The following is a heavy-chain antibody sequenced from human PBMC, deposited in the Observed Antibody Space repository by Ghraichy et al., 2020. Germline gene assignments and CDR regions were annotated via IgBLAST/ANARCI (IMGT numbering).Heavy chain of an antibody. CDR3: ARDSSGWYGRLDAFDI. J-gene: IGHJ3*02. V-gene: IGHV6-1*01. CDR2: TYYRSKWYN. D-gene: IGHD6-19*01. CDR1: GDSVSSNSAA. Sequence: SETLSLTCAISGDSVSSNSAAWNWIRQSPSRGLEWLGRTYYRSKWYNDYAVSVKSRITINPDTSKNQFSLQLNSVTPEDTAVYYCARDSSGWYGRLDAFDIWGQGTMVTVSS.